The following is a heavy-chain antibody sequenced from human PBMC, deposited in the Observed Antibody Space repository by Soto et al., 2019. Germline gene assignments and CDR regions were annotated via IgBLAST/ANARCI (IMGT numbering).Heavy chain of an antibody. V-gene: IGHV4-31*03. CDR1: GGSISSGGYY. CDR2: IYYSGSI. J-gene: IGHJ6*02. Sequence: SETLSLTCTVSGGSISSGGYYWSWIRQHPGKGLEWIGYIYYSGSIYYNPSLKSRVTISVDTSKNQFSLKLSSVTAADTAVYYCARDKAKPYGMDVWGQGTTVTVSS. CDR3: ARDKAKPYGMDV.